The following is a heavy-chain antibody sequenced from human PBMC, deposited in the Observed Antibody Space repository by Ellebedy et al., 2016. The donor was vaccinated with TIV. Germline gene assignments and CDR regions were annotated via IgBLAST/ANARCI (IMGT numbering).Heavy chain of an antibody. CDR1: GFTFSSYA. CDR2: ISGSDGST. Sequence: GGSLRLSXAASGFTFSSYAMSWVRQAPGKGLEWVSAISGSDGSTSYADSVKGRFTISRDNSKNTLYLQMNSLRAEDTAVYYCASVQEYSSGQAENWGQGTLVTVSS. J-gene: IGHJ4*02. D-gene: IGHD6-19*01. CDR3: ASVQEYSSGQAEN. V-gene: IGHV3-23*01.